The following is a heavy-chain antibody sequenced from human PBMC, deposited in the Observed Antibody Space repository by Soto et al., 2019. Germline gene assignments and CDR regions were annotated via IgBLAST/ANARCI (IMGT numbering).Heavy chain of an antibody. CDR3: ASVRRGGYDSLRYYYGMDV. V-gene: IGHV4-59*08. Sequence: SETLSLTCTVSGGSISSDYWSWIRQPPGKGLEWIGYIYSSGSTNYNPSLKSRVTISVDTSKNQFSLKLGSVTAADTAVYYCASVRRGGYDSLRYYYGMDVWGQGTTVTVSS. J-gene: IGHJ6*02. CDR2: IYSSGST. D-gene: IGHD5-12*01. CDR1: GGSISSDY.